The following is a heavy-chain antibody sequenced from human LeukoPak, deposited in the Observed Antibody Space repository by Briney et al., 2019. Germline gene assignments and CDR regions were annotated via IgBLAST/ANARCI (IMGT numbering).Heavy chain of an antibody. V-gene: IGHV3-7*01. CDR1: GFTVSSNY. CDR3: ASLLVYYDFWSGSDAFDI. CDR2: IKQDGSEK. Sequence: GGSLRLSCAASGFTVSSNYMSWVRQAPGKGLEWVANIKQDGSEKYYVDSVKGRFTISRDNAKNSLYLQMNSLRAEDTAVYYCASLLVYYDFWSGSDAFDIWGQGTMVTVSS. J-gene: IGHJ3*02. D-gene: IGHD3-3*01.